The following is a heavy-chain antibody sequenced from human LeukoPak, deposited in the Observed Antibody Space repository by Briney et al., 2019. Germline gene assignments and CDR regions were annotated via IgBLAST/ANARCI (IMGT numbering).Heavy chain of an antibody. Sequence: ASVKVSYKASGYTFTGYYMHWVRQAPGQGLEWMGWINPNSGGTNYAQKFQGRVTMTRDTSISTAYMELSRLRSDDTAVYYCARGGLRYFVWLLSDYWGQGTLVTVSS. V-gene: IGHV1-2*02. D-gene: IGHD3-9*01. CDR3: ARGGLRYFVWLLSDY. CDR1: GYTFTGYY. CDR2: INPNSGGT. J-gene: IGHJ4*02.